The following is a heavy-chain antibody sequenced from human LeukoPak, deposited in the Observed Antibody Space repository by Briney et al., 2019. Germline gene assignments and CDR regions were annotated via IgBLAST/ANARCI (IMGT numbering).Heavy chain of an antibody. J-gene: IGHJ4*02. CDR2: INTNTGNP. Sequence: ASVKVSCKASGYTFTSYAMNWVREAPGQGLEWMGWINTNTGNPTYAQGLTGRFVFSLDTSVSTAYLQISSLKAEDTAVYYCAIGYCSVGRCYSNARTFDYWGQGTRVTVSS. CDR3: AIGYCSVGRCYSNARTFDY. CDR1: GYTFTSYA. V-gene: IGHV7-4-1*02. D-gene: IGHD2-15*01.